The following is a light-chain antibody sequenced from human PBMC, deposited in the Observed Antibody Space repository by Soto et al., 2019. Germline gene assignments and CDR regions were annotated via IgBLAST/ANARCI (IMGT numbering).Light chain of an antibody. J-gene: IGKJ5*01. CDR2: WAS. Sequence: DIVMTQSPDSLAVSLGERATINCKSSQSVLYSSNNKNYLAWYKQKPGQPPKLFISWASTRESGVPDRFSGSGSGTNFTLTISSLQAEDVAVYYYQQYYTTLITFGQGTRLEIK. CDR1: QSVLYSSNNKNY. CDR3: QQYYTTLIT. V-gene: IGKV4-1*01.